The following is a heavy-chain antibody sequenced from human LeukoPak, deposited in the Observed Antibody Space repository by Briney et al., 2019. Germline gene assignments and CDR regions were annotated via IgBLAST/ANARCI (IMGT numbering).Heavy chain of an antibody. Sequence: HPGGSLRLSCAASGFTFSSYAMSWVRQAPGKGLEWVSAISGSGGSTYYADSVKGRFTISRDNSKNTLYLQMNSLRAEDTAVYYCAKDLYPYGSGSYLPDYWGQGTLVTVSS. CDR1: GFTFSSYA. V-gene: IGHV3-23*01. CDR2: ISGSGGST. CDR3: AKDLYPYGSGSYLPDY. J-gene: IGHJ4*02. D-gene: IGHD3-10*01.